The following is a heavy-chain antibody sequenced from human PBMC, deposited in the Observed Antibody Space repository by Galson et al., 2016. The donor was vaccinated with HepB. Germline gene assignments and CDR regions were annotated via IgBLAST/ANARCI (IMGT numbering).Heavy chain of an antibody. D-gene: IGHD6-19*01. V-gene: IGHV3-30*03. CDR3: AREGGQWLERFDY. J-gene: IGHJ4*02. CDR1: GFTFSTYA. Sequence: SLRLSCAASGFTFSTYAMHWVRQAPGKGLEWVAVISYDGSNKFCADSVKGRFTISRDNAKNTLYLQMNSLRAEDTAVYYCAREGGQWLERFDYWGQGTLVTVSS. CDR2: ISYDGSNK.